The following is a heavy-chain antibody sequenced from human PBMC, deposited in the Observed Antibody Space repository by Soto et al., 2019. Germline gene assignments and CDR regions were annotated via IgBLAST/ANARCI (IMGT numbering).Heavy chain of an antibody. CDR2: MNPNSGNT. J-gene: IGHJ6*02. Sequence: XSVKGSCQASVYTFTSYDINWVRQATGQGLEWMGWMNPNSGNTGYAQKFQGRVTMTRNTSISTAYMELSSLRSEDTAVYYCARLYYHYYYGMDAWGQGPTVTVSS. CDR1: VYTFTSYD. V-gene: IGHV1-8*01. D-gene: IGHD3-16*01. CDR3: ARLYYHYYYGMDA.